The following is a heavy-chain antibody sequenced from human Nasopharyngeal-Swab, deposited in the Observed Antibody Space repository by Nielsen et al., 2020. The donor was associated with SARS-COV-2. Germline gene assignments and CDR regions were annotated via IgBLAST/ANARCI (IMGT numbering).Heavy chain of an antibody. J-gene: IGHJ4*02. CDR2: IRSHAEGGTA. D-gene: IGHD6-13*01. V-gene: IGHV3-15*01. Sequence: GESLKISCAGSGFSFGDAWLSWVRQGPGKGLEWVGRIRSHAEGGTADYVAPLRGRFTISRDDSKSTVYLQLNSLRSEDTAVYYCTIGPERSTSARADYWGQGTQVTVSS. CDR1: GFSFGDAW. CDR3: TIGPERSTSARADY.